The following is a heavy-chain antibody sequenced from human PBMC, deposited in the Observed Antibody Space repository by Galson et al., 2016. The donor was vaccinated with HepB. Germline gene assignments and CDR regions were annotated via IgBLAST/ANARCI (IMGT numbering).Heavy chain of an antibody. CDR2: ISSSSSSI. Sequence: SLRLSCAASGFTFSSYTMNWVRQAPGKGPEWISSISSSSSSIYYADSVKGRFTVSRDNAKNSLFLQMNTLRAEDTAVYYCASPRGRLVMPPDYWGQGTLVTVSS. V-gene: IGHV3-21*01. J-gene: IGHJ4*02. D-gene: IGHD6-6*01. CDR1: GFTFSSYT. CDR3: ASPRGRLVMPPDY.